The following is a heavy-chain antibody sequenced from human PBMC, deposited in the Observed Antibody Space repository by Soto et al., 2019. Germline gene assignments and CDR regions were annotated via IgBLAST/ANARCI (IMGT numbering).Heavy chain of an antibody. Sequence: GGSLRLSCAASGFTFSSYAMHWVRQAPGKGLEWVAVISYDGSNKYYADSVKGRFTISRDKSKNTLYLQMNSLRAEDTAVYYCARDWSIKRSGSYHFFDYWGQGTLVTVSS. J-gene: IGHJ4*02. V-gene: IGHV3-30-3*01. CDR3: ARDWSIKRSGSYHFFDY. CDR1: GFTFSSYA. D-gene: IGHD1-26*01. CDR2: ISYDGSNK.